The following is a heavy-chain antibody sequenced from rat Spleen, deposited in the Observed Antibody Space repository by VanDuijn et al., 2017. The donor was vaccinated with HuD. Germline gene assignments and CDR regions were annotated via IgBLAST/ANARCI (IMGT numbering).Heavy chain of an antibody. CDR2: ISYDGSST. J-gene: IGHJ3*01. V-gene: IGHV5-29*01. CDR3: ARGNQWFAY. Sequence: EVQLVESGGGLVQPGRSLKLSCAASGFTFSRSAMAWVRQAPTKGLEWVATISYDGSSTYYRDSVKGRFTISRDNAKSTLYLQMDSLRSEDTATYYCARGNQWFAYWGQGTLVTVSS. CDR1: GFTFSRSA.